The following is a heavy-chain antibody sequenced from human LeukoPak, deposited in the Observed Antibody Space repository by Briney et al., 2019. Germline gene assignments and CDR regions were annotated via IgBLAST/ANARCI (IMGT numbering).Heavy chain of an antibody. CDR1: GFTFDDYG. D-gene: IGHD5-18*01. V-gene: IGHV3-23*01. J-gene: IGHJ6*03. CDR3: AKASRFGYSYGPREYFYYMDV. Sequence: GGSLRLSCAASGFTFDDYGMSWVRQAPGKGLEWVSTISGSGGSTYYADSVKGRFTISRDNSKNTLYLQMNTLRAEDTAVYYCAKASRFGYSYGPREYFYYMDVWGKGTTVTISS. CDR2: ISGSGGST.